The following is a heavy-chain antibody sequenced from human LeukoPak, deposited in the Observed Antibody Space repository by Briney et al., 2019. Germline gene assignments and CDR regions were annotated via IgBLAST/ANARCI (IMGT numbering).Heavy chain of an antibody. D-gene: IGHD1-26*01. V-gene: IGHV1-18*01. CDR3: ARDQTVRLGAIPGPLDAFDI. J-gene: IGHJ3*02. CDR2: ISAYNGNT. CDR1: GYTFTSYG. Sequence: GASVKVSCKASGYTFTSYGISWVRQAPGQGLEWMGWISAYNGNTSYAQKLQGRVTMTTDTSTSTAYMELRSLRSDDTAVYYCARDQTVRLGAIPGPLDAFDIWGQGTMVTVSS.